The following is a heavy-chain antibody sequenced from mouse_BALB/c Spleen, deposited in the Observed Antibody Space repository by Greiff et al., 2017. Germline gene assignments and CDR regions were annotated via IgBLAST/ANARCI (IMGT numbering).Heavy chain of an antibody. CDR2: ISYSGST. V-gene: IGHV3-2*02. D-gene: IGHD3-2*01. Sequence: EVQLQESGPGLVKPSQSLSLTCTVTGYSITSDYAWNWIRQFPGNKLEWMGYISYSGSTSYNPSLKSRISITRDTSKNQFFLQLNSVTTEDTATYYCARSDSSGYVGFAYWGQGTLVTVSA. J-gene: IGHJ3*01. CDR3: ARSDSSGYVGFAY. CDR1: GYSITSDYA.